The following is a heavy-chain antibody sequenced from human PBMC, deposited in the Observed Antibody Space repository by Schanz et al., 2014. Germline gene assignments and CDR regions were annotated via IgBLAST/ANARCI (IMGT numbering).Heavy chain of an antibody. CDR3: ARDGEAAADCDY. Sequence: QVQLVQSGAEVKKPGASAKVSCKASGYTFTSYYMHWVRQAPGQGLEWMGIINPSGGSTSYAQKFQGRVTMTRDTSTSTVYMELSSLRSEDTAVYYCARDGEAAADCDYWGQGTLVTVSS. D-gene: IGHD6-13*01. CDR2: INPSGGST. CDR1: GYTFTSYY. V-gene: IGHV1-46*03. J-gene: IGHJ4*02.